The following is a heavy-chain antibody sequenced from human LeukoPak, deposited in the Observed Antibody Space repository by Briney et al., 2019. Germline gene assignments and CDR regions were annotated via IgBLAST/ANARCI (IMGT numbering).Heavy chain of an antibody. CDR2: IRGSGDGT. CDR1: GFTFSSYA. CDR3: ARDLLSFGVVIPMDH. V-gene: IGHV3-23*01. Sequence: GGSLRLSCAAAGFTFSSYAMSWVRQAPGKGLEWFSSIRGSGDGTYFADSVKGRFTISRDNSKNTLFLQMNSLRAEDTAVYYCARDLLSFGVVIPMDHWGQGTLVTVSS. J-gene: IGHJ4*02. D-gene: IGHD3-3*01.